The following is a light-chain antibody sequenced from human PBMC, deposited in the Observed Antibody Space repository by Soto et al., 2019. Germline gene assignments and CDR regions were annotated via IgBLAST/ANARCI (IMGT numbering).Light chain of an antibody. V-gene: IGKV3-15*01. CDR3: QRQSSWPRT. CDR1: QSVGTN. Sequence: EIVVTPSPAPPFGSPGEKAPPPCRASQSVGTNLAWYQQKPGQAPRLLIHGTSTRATGIPARFSGSGSGTEFTLTISSLQSEDFAVYYCQRQSSWPRTFGQGTKVDIK. CDR2: GTS. J-gene: IGKJ1*01.